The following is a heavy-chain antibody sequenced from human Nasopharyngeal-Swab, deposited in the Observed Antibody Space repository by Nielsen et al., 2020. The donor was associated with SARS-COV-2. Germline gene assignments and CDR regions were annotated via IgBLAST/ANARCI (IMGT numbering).Heavy chain of an antibody. Sequence: WIRQPPGKGLEWIGYIYYSGGTYYNPSLKSRVTISVDTSKNQSSLKLSSVTAADTAVYYCARAVVWVGAAPSAVWGYFDYWGQGTLVTASS. V-gene: IGHV4-30-4*01. J-gene: IGHJ4*02. CDR3: ARAVVWVGAAPSAVWGYFDY. D-gene: IGHD2-15*01. CDR2: IYYSGGT.